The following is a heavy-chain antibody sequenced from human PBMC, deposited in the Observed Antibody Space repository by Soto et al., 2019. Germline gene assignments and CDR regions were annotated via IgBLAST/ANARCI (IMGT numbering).Heavy chain of an antibody. D-gene: IGHD4-17*01. V-gene: IGHV3-23*01. Sequence: PGGSLRLSCAASGFTFSSYAMNWVRQAPGKGLEWVSAISGSDSSTYYADSVKGRFTISRDNSKNTLYLQMNSLRAEDTAVYYCAKDDYGDYGYYGMDVWGQGTTVTVSS. CDR1: GFTFSSYA. CDR3: AKDDYGDYGYYGMDV. J-gene: IGHJ6*02. CDR2: ISGSDSST.